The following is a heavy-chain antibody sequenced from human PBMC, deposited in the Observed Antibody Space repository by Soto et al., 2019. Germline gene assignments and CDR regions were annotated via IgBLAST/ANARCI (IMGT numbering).Heavy chain of an antibody. Sequence: GASVKVSCKASGERFTTYGISWVRQAPGQGLEWMGWISTYNTNTNYAPKFQGRLLLTTDTSTTTAHMELRSLRPDDTAVYYCARWAGQVRDYGGPFDYWGQGTQVTVSS. V-gene: IGHV1-18*04. D-gene: IGHD4-17*01. CDR1: GERFTTYG. J-gene: IGHJ4*02. CDR2: ISTYNTNT. CDR3: ARWAGQVRDYGGPFDY.